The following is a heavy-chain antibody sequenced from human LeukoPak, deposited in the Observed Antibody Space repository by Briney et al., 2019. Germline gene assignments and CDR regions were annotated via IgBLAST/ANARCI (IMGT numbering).Heavy chain of an antibody. CDR3: ARQGVGTGYGTVGY. CDR1: GFTFTSSA. V-gene: IGHV1-58*02. CDR2: IVVGSGNT. D-gene: IGHD3-9*01. J-gene: IGHJ4*02. Sequence: SVKVSCKASGFTFTSSAMQWVRQARGQRLEWIGWIVVGSGNTNYAQKFQERVTITRDMSTSTAYMELSSLRSEDTAVYYCARQGVGTGYGTVGYWGQGTLVTVSS.